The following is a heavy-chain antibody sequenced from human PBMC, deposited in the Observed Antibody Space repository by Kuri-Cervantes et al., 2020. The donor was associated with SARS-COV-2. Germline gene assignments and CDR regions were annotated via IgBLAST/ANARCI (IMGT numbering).Heavy chain of an antibody. Sequence: GSLRLSCTVSGGSISSYYWSWIRQPPGKGLEWIGYIYYSGSTNYNPSLKSRVTISVDTSKNQFSLKLSSVTAADTAVYYCARDLGTIQGRDYWGQGTLVTDSS. J-gene: IGHJ4*02. V-gene: IGHV4-59*01. CDR1: GGSISSYY. D-gene: IGHD1-1*01. CDR3: ARDLGTIQGRDY. CDR2: IYYSGST.